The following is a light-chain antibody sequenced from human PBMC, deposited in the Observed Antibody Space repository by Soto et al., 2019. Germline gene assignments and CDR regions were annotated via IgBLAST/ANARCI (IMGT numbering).Light chain of an antibody. Sequence: DIQLTQSPSFLSASVGDRVTITCRASQGISSYLAWYQQKPGKAPKLLIYAASTLQSGVPSSFSGSGSGTEFTLTISSLQPEDFATYYCQQLDSYPTTFGQGTRLEIK. CDR3: QQLDSYPTT. CDR2: AAS. J-gene: IGKJ5*01. V-gene: IGKV1-9*01. CDR1: QGISSY.